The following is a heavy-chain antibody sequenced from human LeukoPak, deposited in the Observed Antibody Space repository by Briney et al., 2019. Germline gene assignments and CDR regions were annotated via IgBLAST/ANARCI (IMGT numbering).Heavy chain of an antibody. J-gene: IGHJ2*01. V-gene: IGHV3-23*01. CDR1: GFTLSNYV. CDR3: AKDGCVNDCSWYFDL. D-gene: IGHD2-21*02. CDR2: ISASGGST. Sequence: GGSLRLSCAASGFTLSNYVMTWVRQAPGKGLEWVSSISASGGSTYYAASVKGRFTISRDNSKNTLYLQMNSLRAEDTAVYSCAKDGCVNDCSWYFDLWGRGTLVTVSS.